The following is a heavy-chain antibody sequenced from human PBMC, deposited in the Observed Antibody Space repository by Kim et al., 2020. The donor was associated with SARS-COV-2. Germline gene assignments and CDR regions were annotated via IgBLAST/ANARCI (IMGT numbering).Heavy chain of an antibody. V-gene: IGHV1-69*13. Sequence: SVKVSCKASGGTFSSYAISWVRQAPGQGLEWMGGIIPIFGTANYAQKFQGRVTITADESTSTAYMELSSLRSEDTAVYYCARDNGGIVATIMSRWSALGGRGWFDPWGQGTLVTVSS. J-gene: IGHJ5*02. D-gene: IGHD5-12*01. CDR1: GGTFSSYA. CDR3: ARDNGGIVATIMSRWSALGGRGWFDP. CDR2: IIPIFGTA.